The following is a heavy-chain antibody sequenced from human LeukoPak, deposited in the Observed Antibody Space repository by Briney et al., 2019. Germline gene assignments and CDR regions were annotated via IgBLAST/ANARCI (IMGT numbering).Heavy chain of an antibody. CDR1: GDSVSSNSAA. CDR2: TYYRSKWYN. D-gene: IGHD3-22*01. CDR3: ARVVYYYDSSVSWFDP. Sequence: SQTLSLTCVISGDSVSSNSAAWNWIRQSPSRGLEWLGRTYYRSKWYNDYAVFVKSRITINPDTSKNQFSLQLNSVTPEDTAVYYCARVVYYYDSSVSWFDPWGQGTLVTVSS. V-gene: IGHV6-1*01. J-gene: IGHJ5*02.